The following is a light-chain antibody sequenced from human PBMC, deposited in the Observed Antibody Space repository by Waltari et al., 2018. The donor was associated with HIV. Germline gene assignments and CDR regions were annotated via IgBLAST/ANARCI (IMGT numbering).Light chain of an antibody. V-gene: IGLV1-44*01. CDR1: SSNIGSNT. Sequence: QSVLTQPPSASGTPGQRVTISCSGSSSNIGSNTVNWYQQLPGTAPKLLIYSNSQRPSGVPDRFSGSRSGTSASLAISGLQSEDEADYYCAAWDDSLNGWVFGGGT. CDR3: AAWDDSLNGWV. J-gene: IGLJ3*02. CDR2: SNS.